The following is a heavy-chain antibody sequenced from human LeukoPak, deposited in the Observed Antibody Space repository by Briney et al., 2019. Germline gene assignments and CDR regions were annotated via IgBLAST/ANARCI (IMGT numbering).Heavy chain of an antibody. V-gene: IGHV3-21*01. CDR3: ARESFSGWYDDD. J-gene: IGHJ4*02. CDR2: ISSSSTYI. CDR1: GFTFSSYS. D-gene: IGHD6-19*01. Sequence: GGSLRLSCAASGFTFSSYSMNWVRQAPGKGLEWVSSISSSSTYIYYADSVKGRFTISRDNAKNSLYLQMNSLRGEDMAVYYCARESFSGWYDDDWGKGTLVTVSS.